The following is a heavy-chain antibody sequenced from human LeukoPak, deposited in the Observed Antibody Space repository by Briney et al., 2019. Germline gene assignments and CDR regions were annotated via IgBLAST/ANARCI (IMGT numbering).Heavy chain of an antibody. CDR3: AREDYDYAWGSDRPLDY. CDR1: GFTFSSYG. V-gene: IGHV3-33*01. CDR2: IWYDGSNK. J-gene: IGHJ4*02. D-gene: IGHD3-16*02. Sequence: GRTLSLSCAASGFTFSSYGMLWLRHAPGKGLEWVADIWYDGSNKYYADSVKGRFTISRGNSKNTLYLQMNSLRAEDTAVYYCAREDYDYAWGSDRPLDYWGQGTLVTVSS.